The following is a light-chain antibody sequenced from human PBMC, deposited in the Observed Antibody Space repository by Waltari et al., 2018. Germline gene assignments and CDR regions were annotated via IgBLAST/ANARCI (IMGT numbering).Light chain of an antibody. CDR1: QSVGRS. J-gene: IGKJ1*01. V-gene: IGKV3-20*01. CDR2: EAS. Sequence: EIVLTQSPGTLSLSPGERATLSCRASQSVGRSLAWYQQKPGQAPRLLMYEASSRATGIPDRFSGSGFGEDFILTISRLEREDVAVYYCQKYERLPATFGQGTKVEIK. CDR3: QKYERLPAT.